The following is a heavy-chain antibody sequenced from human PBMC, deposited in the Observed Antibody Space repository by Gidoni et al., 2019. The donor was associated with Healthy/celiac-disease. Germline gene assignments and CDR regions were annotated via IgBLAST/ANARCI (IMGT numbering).Heavy chain of an antibody. CDR2: ISGSGGST. D-gene: IGHD3-10*01. J-gene: IGHJ4*02. V-gene: IGHV3-23*01. CDR3: AKDGGYYYGSGTDY. CDR1: GFTFSSYA. Sequence: EVQLLESGGGVVQPGGSLRLSCAASGFTFSSYAMSWVRQAPGKGLESVSAISGSGGSTYYADSVKGRFTISRDNSKNTLYLQMNSLRAEDTAVYYCAKDGGYYYGSGTDYWGQGTLVTVSS.